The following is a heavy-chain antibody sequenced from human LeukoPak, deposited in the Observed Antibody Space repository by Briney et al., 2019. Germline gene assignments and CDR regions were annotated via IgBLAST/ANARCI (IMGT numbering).Heavy chain of an antibody. CDR3: ARRIAARE. D-gene: IGHD6-6*01. Sequence: GESLKISCQAFGYSFASYWIGWVRQMPGKGLEWMGIIFPDDSETRYSPSFQGQVAISVDKSTDTAYLQWSSLKASDSAIYYCARRIAAREWGQGTLVTVSS. CDR1: GYSFASYW. J-gene: IGHJ4*02. V-gene: IGHV5-51*01. CDR2: IFPDDSET.